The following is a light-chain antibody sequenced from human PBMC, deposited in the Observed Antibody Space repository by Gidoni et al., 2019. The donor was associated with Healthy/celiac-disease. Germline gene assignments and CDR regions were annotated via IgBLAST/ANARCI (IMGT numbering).Light chain of an antibody. V-gene: IGKV4-1*01. J-gene: IGKJ4*01. CDR2: SAS. CDR1: QSVYYSPNNNND. CDR3: QQYITCRPA. Sequence: MMTQSPESRAQSPGEKATINCKSSQSVYYSPNNNNDLAWYQQRPGQPPKLLIYSASTLACGVPDRISGSGSGTDFTLTINSLQAEDLAVYYCQQYITCRPAFGGGTRVEI.